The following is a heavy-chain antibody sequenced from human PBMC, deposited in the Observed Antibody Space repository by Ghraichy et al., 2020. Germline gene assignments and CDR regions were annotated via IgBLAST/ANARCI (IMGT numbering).Heavy chain of an antibody. D-gene: IGHD6-13*01. V-gene: IGHV1-2*02. CDR3: ATLKSSLFREFDS. CDR2: INPENGAT. J-gene: IGHJ4*02. Sequence: ASVKVSCQGSGYTFTRHHIHRVRQAPGQGLEWMGWINPENGATNYAPKFQGRVILTRDTSTSTAYLEFNKLTSGDTALYYCATLKSSLFREFDSWGQGSPVIVSS. CDR1: GYTFTRHH.